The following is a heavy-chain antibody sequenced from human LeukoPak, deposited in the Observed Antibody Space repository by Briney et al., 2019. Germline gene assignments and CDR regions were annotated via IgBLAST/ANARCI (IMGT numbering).Heavy chain of an antibody. J-gene: IGHJ4*02. D-gene: IGHD3-16*01. Sequence: GGSLRLSCAASGFTFSNYAMSWVRQAPGKGLEWVAVIWYDGSNKYYADSVKGRFTISRDNSKNTLYLQMNSLRAEDTAVYYCARDRYVKYYFDYWGQGTLVTVSS. CDR2: IWYDGSNK. CDR3: ARDRYVKYYFDY. CDR1: GFTFSNYA. V-gene: IGHV3-33*08.